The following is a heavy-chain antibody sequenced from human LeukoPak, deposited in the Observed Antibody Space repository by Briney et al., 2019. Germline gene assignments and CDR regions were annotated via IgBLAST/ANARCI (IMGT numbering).Heavy chain of an antibody. J-gene: IGHJ6*03. D-gene: IGHD3-10*01. V-gene: IGHV4-4*07. CDR3: ARETSGTYYNPLGYMDV. Sequence: SETLSLTCTVSGGSISIYYWNWIRQPAGKGLEWIGRIFTSGITNYNPSLKSRVTMSVDTSKNQFSLNLSSVIAADTAIYYCARETSGTYYNPLGYMDVWGKGTTVTVTS. CDR2: IFTSGIT. CDR1: GGSISIYY.